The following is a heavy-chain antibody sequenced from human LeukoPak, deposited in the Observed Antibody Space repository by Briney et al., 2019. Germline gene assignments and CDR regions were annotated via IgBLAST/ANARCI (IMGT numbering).Heavy chain of an antibody. CDR1: GGYISSYY. D-gene: IGHD5-18*01. J-gene: IGHJ4*02. Sequence: PSETLSLTCSVSGGYISSYYWSWIRQPPGKGLKWIGRIYTTGHADYDPSLQSRVTMSVDTSQKQFSLNLRSVTAADTAFYFCARHGYTASHFFLDYWSQGTLVTVSS. CDR3: ARHGYTASHFFLDY. CDR2: IYTTGHA. V-gene: IGHV4-4*07.